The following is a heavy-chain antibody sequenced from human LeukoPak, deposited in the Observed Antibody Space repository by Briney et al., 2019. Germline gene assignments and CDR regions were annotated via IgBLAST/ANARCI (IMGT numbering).Heavy chain of an antibody. V-gene: IGHV3-30-3*01. D-gene: IGHD1-14*01. J-gene: IGHJ4*02. Sequence: GGSLRLSCAASGFTFSSYAMHWVRQAPGKGLEWVAVISYDGSNKYYADSVKGRFTISRDNSKNTLYLQMNSLRAEDTAVYYCARGTHYGDYWGQGTLVTVSS. CDR1: GFTFSSYA. CDR3: ARGTHYGDY. CDR2: ISYDGSNK.